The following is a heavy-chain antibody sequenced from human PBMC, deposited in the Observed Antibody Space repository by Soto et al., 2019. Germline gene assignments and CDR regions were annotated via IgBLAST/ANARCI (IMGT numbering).Heavy chain of an antibody. CDR2: IIGDNGDT. CDR3: ASNQKGPYTGMDV. J-gene: IGHJ6*02. D-gene: IGHD5-18*01. Sequence: QVQLVQSGAEVKKPGASVKVSCKASGYIFTNYDMHWVRQAPGQRLEWMGRIIGDNGDTKYSQKFQDRVTFTRDTSASTAYMDLSSLTSEDTAVYYCASNQKGPYTGMDVWGQGTTVTVSS. CDR1: GYIFTNYD. V-gene: IGHV1-3*01.